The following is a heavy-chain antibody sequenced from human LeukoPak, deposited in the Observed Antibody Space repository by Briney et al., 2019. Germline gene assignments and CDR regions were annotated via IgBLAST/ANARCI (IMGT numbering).Heavy chain of an antibody. CDR1: GGSISRYY. Sequence: PSETLSLTCTVSGGSISRYYWSWIRQPPGKGLEWIGYMYYSGSNSYNPSLRSRVTISVDTSKNQFSLKLSSVTAADTAVYYCVYGNSWSPFDYWGQGTLVTVSS. D-gene: IGHD6-13*01. CDR3: VYGNSWSPFDY. J-gene: IGHJ4*02. CDR2: MYYSGSN. V-gene: IGHV4-59*01.